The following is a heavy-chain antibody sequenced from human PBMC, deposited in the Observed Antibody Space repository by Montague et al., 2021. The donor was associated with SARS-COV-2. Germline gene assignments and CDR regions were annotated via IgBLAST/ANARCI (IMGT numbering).Heavy chain of an antibody. CDR1: GDSITSKTHY. D-gene: IGHD3-3*01. Sequence: TLSLTCTVSGDSITSKTHYWDWVRQPAGKGLEWIGRLLTSGATNFNPSLESRLTISRDTSKNEFYLKLSSVTAADTAVYYCARDSPHFDFWRGHYGDKYYMDIWGKGTTVTVS. J-gene: IGHJ6*03. V-gene: IGHV4-61*02. CDR2: LLTSGAT. CDR3: ARDSPHFDFWRGHYGDKYYMDI.